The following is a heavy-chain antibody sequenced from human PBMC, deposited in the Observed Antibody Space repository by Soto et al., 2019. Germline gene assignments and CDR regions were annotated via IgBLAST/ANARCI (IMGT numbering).Heavy chain of an antibody. CDR1: GFTFSSYG. CDR3: AKYSLITFGGVSPSPFDY. V-gene: IGHV3-30*18. J-gene: IGHJ4*02. D-gene: IGHD3-16*01. CDR2: ISYDGSNK. Sequence: PGGSLRLSCAASGFTFSSYGMHWVRQAPGKGLEWVAVISYDGSNKYFADSVKGRFTISRDNSKNTLYLQMNSLRAEDTAVYYCAKYSLITFGGVSPSPFDYWGQGTLVTVSS.